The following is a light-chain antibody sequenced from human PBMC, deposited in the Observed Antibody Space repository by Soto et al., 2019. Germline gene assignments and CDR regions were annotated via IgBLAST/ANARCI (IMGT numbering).Light chain of an antibody. CDR3: LQHNNYPWT. CDR1: QSVSSD. V-gene: IGKV1-9*01. Sequence: IQLTQSPSFLSASVVDRVTITLRASQSVSSDLAWYQQKPGKAPKLLIYAASTWPSGVPSRFSGGGSGTEFTLTISSLQSEDFATYYCLQHNNYPWTFGQGTKVDIK. J-gene: IGKJ1*01. CDR2: AAS.